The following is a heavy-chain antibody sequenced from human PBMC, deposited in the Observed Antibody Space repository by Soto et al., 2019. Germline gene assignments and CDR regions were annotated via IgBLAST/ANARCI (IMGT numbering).Heavy chain of an antibody. CDR3: ARGVVAPIPTLDY. V-gene: IGHV6-1*01. Sequence: QVQLQQSGPVLLKPSQTLSLTFVISGDSVSNARAGWNWIRQSPSRGLEWLGRTYYGSKWFNDYPQSVQSRITINPDTSTNQFSLHLKSVTPDDPAVYYCARGVVAPIPTLDYWGQRTPATVSS. D-gene: IGHD5-12*01. CDR1: GDSVSNARAG. J-gene: IGHJ4*02. CDR2: TYYGSKWFN.